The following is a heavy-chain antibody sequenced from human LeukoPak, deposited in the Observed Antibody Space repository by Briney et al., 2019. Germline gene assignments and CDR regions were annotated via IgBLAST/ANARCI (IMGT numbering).Heavy chain of an antibody. D-gene: IGHD3-22*01. CDR2: ISYTGST. Sequence: SETLSLTCTVSGGSITTFYWSWIRQPPGKGLEYIGYISYTGSTNYNPSLKSRVTISVDTSKNHFSLKLSSVTAADTAVYYCARGPHTGVNYYDSSGYYYWGQGTLVTVSS. V-gene: IGHV4-59*08. CDR3: ARGPHTGVNYYDSSGYYY. CDR1: GGSITTFY. J-gene: IGHJ4*02.